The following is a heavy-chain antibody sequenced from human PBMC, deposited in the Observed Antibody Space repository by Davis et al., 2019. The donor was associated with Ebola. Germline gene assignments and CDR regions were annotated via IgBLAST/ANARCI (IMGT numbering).Heavy chain of an antibody. V-gene: IGHV1-8*02. D-gene: IGHD3/OR15-3a*01. CDR1: GYTFTSYA. Sequence: ASVKVSCKASGYTFTSYAMNWVRQVPGQGLEWLGWMNPNSGNTGYAQKFQGRVTMTRNTSISTAYMELSSLRSEDTAVYYCALGIFGLDYWGQGTLVTVSS. J-gene: IGHJ4*02. CDR3: ALGIFGLDY. CDR2: MNPNSGNT.